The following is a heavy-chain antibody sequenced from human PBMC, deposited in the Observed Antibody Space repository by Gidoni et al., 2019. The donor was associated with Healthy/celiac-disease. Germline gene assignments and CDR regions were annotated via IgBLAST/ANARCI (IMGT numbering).Heavy chain of an antibody. CDR3: ARVYYDSTNYYYYGMDV. CDR1: GYTLTAYY. Sequence: QVQLVQSGAEVTKPGASVKVSCKASGYTLTAYYMPWVRQASRQGLEWMVWINPHSGGTNYAQKFQGRVTMTRDTSISTAYMELSRLRSDDTAVYYCARVYYDSTNYYYYGMDVWGQGTTVTVSS. J-gene: IGHJ6*02. V-gene: IGHV1-2*02. D-gene: IGHD3-22*01. CDR2: INPHSGGT.